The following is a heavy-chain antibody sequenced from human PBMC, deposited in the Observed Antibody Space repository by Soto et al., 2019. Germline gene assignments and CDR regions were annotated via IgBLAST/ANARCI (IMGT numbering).Heavy chain of an antibody. CDR1: GFTFSNAW. CDR2: IKSKTDGGTT. Sequence: VQLVESGGGLVKPGGSLRLSCAASGFTFSNAWMSWVRQAPGKGLEWVGRIKSKTDGGTTDYAAPVKGRFAISRDDSKDTLYLQMNSLKTEDTAVYYCTTFLMVRGVLTDYWGQGTLVTVSS. CDR3: TTFLMVRGVLTDY. J-gene: IGHJ4*02. D-gene: IGHD3-10*01. V-gene: IGHV3-15*01.